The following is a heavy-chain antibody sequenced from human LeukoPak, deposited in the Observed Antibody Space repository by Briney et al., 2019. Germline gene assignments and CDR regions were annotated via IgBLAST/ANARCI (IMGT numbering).Heavy chain of an antibody. CDR3: ARAVNPYYGMDV. Sequence: PSETQSLTCTVSGGSISSYYWSWIRQPPGKGLEWIGYIYYSGSTNYNPSLKSRVTISVDTSKSQFSLKLSSVTAADTAVYYCARAVNPYYGMDVWGQGTTVTVSS. CDR1: GGSISSYY. D-gene: IGHD4-11*01. CDR2: IYYSGST. V-gene: IGHV4-59*01. J-gene: IGHJ6*02.